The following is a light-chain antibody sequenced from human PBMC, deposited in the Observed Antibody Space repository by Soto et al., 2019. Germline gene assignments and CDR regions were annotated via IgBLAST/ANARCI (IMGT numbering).Light chain of an antibody. Sequence: QSVLTQPASVSGSPGQSITISCTGTSSDVGSYNLVSWYQQHPGKAPKLMIYEVSKRPSGVSNRFSGSKSGNTASLTSSGLQAEDEADYYCCSYAGSSTFGVVFGGGTKLTVL. V-gene: IGLV2-23*02. CDR2: EVS. J-gene: IGLJ2*01. CDR3: CSYAGSSTFGVV. CDR1: SSDVGSYNL.